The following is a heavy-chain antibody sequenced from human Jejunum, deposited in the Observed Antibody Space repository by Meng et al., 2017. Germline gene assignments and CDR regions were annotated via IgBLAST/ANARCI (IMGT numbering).Heavy chain of an antibody. CDR1: GFTFSSFA. CDR2: ISGSGDSI. Sequence: GESLKISCAASGFTFSSFAMSWVRRAPGKGLEWVSSISGSGDSISYADSVRGRFTISRDNSNKILYLQMNSPRAEDTAIYYCTKDESHVTINVLVVRTYYFDYWGQGTLVTVSS. CDR3: TKDESHVTINVLVVRTYYFDY. J-gene: IGHJ4*02. V-gene: IGHV3-23*01. D-gene: IGHD2-15*01.